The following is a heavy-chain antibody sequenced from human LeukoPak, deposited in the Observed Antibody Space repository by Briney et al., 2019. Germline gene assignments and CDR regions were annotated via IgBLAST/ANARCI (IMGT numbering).Heavy chain of an antibody. CDR1: GFTFSSYA. CDR2: ISGSGGST. J-gene: IGHJ6*02. CDR3: AKDSWGAMVTSYYYGMDV. Sequence: GGSLRLSCTASGFTFSSYAMSWVRQAPGKGLEWVSAISGSGGSTYYADSVKGRFTISRDNSKNTLYLQMNSLRAEDTAVYYCAKDSWGAMVTSYYYGMDVWGQGTTVTVSS. D-gene: IGHD5-18*01. V-gene: IGHV3-23*01.